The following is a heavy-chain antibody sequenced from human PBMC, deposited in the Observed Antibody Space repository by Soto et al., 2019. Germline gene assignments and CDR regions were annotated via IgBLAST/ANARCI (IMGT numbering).Heavy chain of an antibody. J-gene: IGHJ4*02. Sequence: PSETLSLTCAVYGGSFSGYYWSLVRQPPGKGLEWIGEINHSGSTNYKPSLRSRLTISLDKSKNQFCLRLSSVTAADRAVYYCARGSVDTVDSSVFYDYWGEGTTVTVSS. CDR3: ARGSVDTVDSSVFYDY. CDR2: INHSGST. D-gene: IGHD3-22*01. V-gene: IGHV4-34*01. CDR1: GGSFSGYY.